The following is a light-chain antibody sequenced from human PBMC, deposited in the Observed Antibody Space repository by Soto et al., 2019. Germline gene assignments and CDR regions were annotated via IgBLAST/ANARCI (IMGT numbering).Light chain of an antibody. CDR3: QQYGSLPHT. J-gene: IGKJ2*01. CDR2: GAS. CDR1: QSVSSGY. V-gene: IGKV3-20*01. Sequence: PGDRATLSCRASQSVSSGYLAWYQRKPGQAPRLLIYGASSRAPGTADRFSGSGSGTDFTLTISRLEPEDFAVYYCQQYGSLPHTFGQGTELEIK.